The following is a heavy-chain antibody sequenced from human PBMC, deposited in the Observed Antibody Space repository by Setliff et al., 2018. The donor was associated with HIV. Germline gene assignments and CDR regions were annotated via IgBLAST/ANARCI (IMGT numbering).Heavy chain of an antibody. V-gene: IGHV3-33*01. Sequence: LRLSCAASGFTFSGYGMHWVRQAPGKGLEWVAFIWYDGNNKYYADSVKGRFTVSRDNSKNSLYLQMNSLRAVDTAVYYCARGVRDNSGWSSYYFDYWGQGTLVTVSS. CDR2: IWYDGNNK. J-gene: IGHJ4*02. CDR3: ARGVRDNSGWSSYYFDY. D-gene: IGHD6-19*01. CDR1: GFTFSGYG.